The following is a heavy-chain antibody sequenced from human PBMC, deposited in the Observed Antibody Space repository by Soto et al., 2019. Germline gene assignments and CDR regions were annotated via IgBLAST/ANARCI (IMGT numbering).Heavy chain of an antibody. CDR3: ARVSPDYYDSSGYVGP. CDR1: GGSISSGGYY. CDR2: IYYSGST. D-gene: IGHD3-22*01. J-gene: IGHJ5*02. V-gene: IGHV4-31*02. Sequence: SETLSLTWTVSGGSISSGGYYWSWIRQHPGKGLEWIGYIYYSGSTYYNPSLKSRVTISVDTSKNQFSLKLSSVTAADTAVYYCARVSPDYYDSSGYVGPWGQGTLVSVSS.